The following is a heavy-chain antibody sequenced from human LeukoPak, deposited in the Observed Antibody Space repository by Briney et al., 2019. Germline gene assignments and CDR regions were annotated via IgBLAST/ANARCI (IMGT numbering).Heavy chain of an antibody. D-gene: IGHD2-8*01. CDR3: AREIANCINGVCPPAGNFDY. CDR1: GGSVSNYY. Sequence: SETLSLTCTVSGGSVSNYYWSWIRQPAGKGLEWIGRIYSSGSTNYKPSLKSRVTISVDKSKNQFSLKRSSVTAADTAVYYCAREIANCINGVCPPAGNFDYWGQGTLVTVSS. V-gene: IGHV4-4*07. J-gene: IGHJ4*02. CDR2: IYSSGST.